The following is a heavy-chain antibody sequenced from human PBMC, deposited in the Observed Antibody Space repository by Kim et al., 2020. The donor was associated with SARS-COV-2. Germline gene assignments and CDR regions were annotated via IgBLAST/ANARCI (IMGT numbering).Heavy chain of an antibody. CDR3: ARVFLQWGWEYGSGTFDP. V-gene: IGHV7-4-1*02. Sequence: ASVKVSCKASGYTFTSYAMNWVRQAPGQGLEWMGWINTNTGNPTYAQGFTGRFVFSLDTSVSTAYLQISSLKAEDTAVYYCARVFLQWGWEYGSGTFDPWGQGTLVTVSS. J-gene: IGHJ5*02. D-gene: IGHD3-10*01. CDR2: INTNTGNP. CDR1: GYTFTSYA.